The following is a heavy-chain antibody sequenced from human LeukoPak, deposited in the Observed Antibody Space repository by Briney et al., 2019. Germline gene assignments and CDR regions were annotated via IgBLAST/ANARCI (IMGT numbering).Heavy chain of an antibody. CDR1: GGSISSYY. CDR2: IYYSGST. D-gene: IGHD3-3*01. CDR3: ARDSLTIHAFDI. J-gene: IGHJ3*02. Sequence: SETLSLTCTVSGGSISSYYFSWIRQPPGKGLEWIGYIYYSGSTNYNPSLKSRVTISVDTSKNQFSLKLSSVTAADTAVYYCARDSLTIHAFDIWGQGTMVTVSS. V-gene: IGHV4-59*01.